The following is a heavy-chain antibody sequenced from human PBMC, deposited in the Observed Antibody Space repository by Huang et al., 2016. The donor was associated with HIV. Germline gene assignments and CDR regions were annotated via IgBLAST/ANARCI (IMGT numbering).Heavy chain of an antibody. CDR1: GFTFNKYA. Sequence: EVKVLESGGGLVQPGGCLRLSCVASGFTFNKYAMGWVRQAPGKGLACVSLISGNGKKTYYADSVKGRFTISRDNSKNTVYLQMNSLRAEDAALYHCTVLLDYWGQGTPVTVSS. J-gene: IGHJ4*02. CDR3: TVLLDY. CDR2: ISGNGKKT. V-gene: IGHV3-23*01.